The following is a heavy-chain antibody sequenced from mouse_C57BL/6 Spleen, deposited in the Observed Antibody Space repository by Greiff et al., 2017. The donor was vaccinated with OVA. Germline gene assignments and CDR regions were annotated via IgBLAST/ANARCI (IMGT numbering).Heavy chain of an antibody. CDR1: GYTFTSYW. V-gene: IGHV1-52*01. J-gene: IGHJ3*01. D-gene: IGHD1-1*01. CDR2: IDPSDSET. Sequence: QVQLQQPGAELVRPGSSVKLSCKASGYTFTSYWMHWVKQRPIQGLEWIGNIDPSDSETHYNQKFKDKATLTVDKSSSTAYMQLSSLTSEDSAVYYCARYPYGSSPAWFAYWGQGTLVTVSA. CDR3: ARYPYGSSPAWFAY.